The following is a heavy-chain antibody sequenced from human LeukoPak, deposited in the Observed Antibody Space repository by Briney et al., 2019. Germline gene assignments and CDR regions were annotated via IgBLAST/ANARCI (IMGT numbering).Heavy chain of an antibody. CDR2: ITGSGDTI. CDR1: GFTFSNYA. Sequence: PGGSLRLSCAASGFTFSNYAMNWVRQAPGKGLEWVSYITGSGDTIYYADSVKGRFTISRDTAKNSLYLQMNSLRAEDTAVYYCARRFDHWGQGTLVTVSS. CDR3: ARRFDH. J-gene: IGHJ4*02. V-gene: IGHV3-48*03.